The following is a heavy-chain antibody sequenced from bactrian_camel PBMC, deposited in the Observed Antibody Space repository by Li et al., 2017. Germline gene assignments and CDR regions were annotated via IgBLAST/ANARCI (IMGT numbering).Heavy chain of an antibody. Sequence: HVQLVESGGGSVQAGGSLRLSCAASGDISSQRSMGWFRQVSGKEHQGVATIDTDGNRLYGRSVQGRFTISKGSAKNILYLQMNNLKPEDSAMYRCAALRYITAAQALAIVFDDFGYWGQGTQVTVS. V-gene: IGHV3S53*01. CDR1: GDISSQRS. D-gene: IGHD3*01. J-gene: IGHJ6*01. CDR3: AALRYITAAQALAIVFDDFGY. CDR2: IDTDGNR.